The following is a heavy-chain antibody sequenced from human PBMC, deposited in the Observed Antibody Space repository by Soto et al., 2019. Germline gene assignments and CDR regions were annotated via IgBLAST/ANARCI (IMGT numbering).Heavy chain of an antibody. J-gene: IGHJ4*02. Sequence: QVQLQESGPGLVKPSQTLSLTCTVSCGSISSGGTGSYWTWIRQLPGKGLEWLGYIYYTGNTYYNPSLKSRPTISIDTSENQFSLKLTSVTAADTAVYFCASGHDAYKVRYWGQGTLVTVSS. CDR1: CGSISSGGTGSY. CDR3: ASGHDAYKVRY. V-gene: IGHV4-31*03. CDR2: IYYTGNT. D-gene: IGHD1-1*01.